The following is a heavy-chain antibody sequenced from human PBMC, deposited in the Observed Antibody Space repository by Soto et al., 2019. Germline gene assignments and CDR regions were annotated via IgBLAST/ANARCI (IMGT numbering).Heavy chain of an antibody. V-gene: IGHV1-3*01. D-gene: IGHD2-21*02. J-gene: IGHJ4*02. CDR1: GGTFTSYA. Sequence: ASVKVSRKASGGTFTSYAMHWVRQAPGQRLEWMGWINAGNGNTKYSQKFQGRVTITRDTSASTAYMELSSLRSEDTAVYYCARSIVVVTALDYWGQGTLVTVSS. CDR3: ARSIVVVTALDY. CDR2: INAGNGNT.